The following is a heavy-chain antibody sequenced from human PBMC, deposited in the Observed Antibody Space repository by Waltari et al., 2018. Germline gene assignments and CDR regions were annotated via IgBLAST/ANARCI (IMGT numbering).Heavy chain of an antibody. CDR2: INAGNGNT. CDR3: ARDSSGYNYGYGY. J-gene: IGHJ4*02. Sequence: QVQLVQSGAAVKEPGASVRVSCKASGYTFTNYAIHWVRQATGQRPEWMGWINAGNGNTKYSQKFQGRVTIIRDTSASTAYMELHSLRSADTAVYYCARDSSGYNYGYGYWGQGTLVTVSS. CDR1: GYTFTNYA. D-gene: IGHD5-18*01. V-gene: IGHV1-3*01.